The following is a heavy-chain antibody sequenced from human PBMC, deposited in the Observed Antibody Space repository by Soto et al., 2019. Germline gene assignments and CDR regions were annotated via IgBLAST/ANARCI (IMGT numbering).Heavy chain of an antibody. CDR2: INHSGST. CDR1: SWHFGRCY. J-gene: IGHJ1*01. CDR3: AASLELARRMDAH. Sequence: GTLSLPWCSVSWHFGRCYCSRSRQPPGKGLEWIGEINHSGSTNYNPSLKSRVTISVDTSKNQFSLKLSSLTAADTAVYDVAASLELARRMDAHSSKGT. D-gene: IGHD1-1*01. V-gene: IGHV4-34*01.